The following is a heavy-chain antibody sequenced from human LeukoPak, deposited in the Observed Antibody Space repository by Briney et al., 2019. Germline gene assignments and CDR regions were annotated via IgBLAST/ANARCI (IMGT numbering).Heavy chain of an antibody. Sequence: ASVKVSCKASGGTFSSYAISWVRQAPGQGLEWMGGIIPIFGTANYAQKFQGRVTITTDESTSTAYMELSSLRSEDTAVYYCARDGQPQIDYYMDVWGKGTTVTVSS. CDR1: GGTFSSYA. V-gene: IGHV1-69*05. CDR3: ARDGQPQIDYYMDV. CDR2: IIPIFGTA. J-gene: IGHJ6*03. D-gene: IGHD6-13*01.